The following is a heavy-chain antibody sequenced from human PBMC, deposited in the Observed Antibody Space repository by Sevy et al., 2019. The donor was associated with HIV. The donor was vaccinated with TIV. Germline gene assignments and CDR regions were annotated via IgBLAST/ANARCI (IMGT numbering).Heavy chain of an antibody. Sequence: ASVKVSCKASGYTFTGYYMHGVRQAPGQGLEWMGWINPNSGGTNYAQKFQGRVTMTRDTSISTAYMELSRLRSDDTAVYYCARPMNYYGSGSYYPVWGDAFDIWGQGTMVTVSS. D-gene: IGHD3-10*01. CDR1: GYTFTGYY. J-gene: IGHJ3*02. CDR3: ARPMNYYGSGSYYPVWGDAFDI. V-gene: IGHV1-2*02. CDR2: INPNSGGT.